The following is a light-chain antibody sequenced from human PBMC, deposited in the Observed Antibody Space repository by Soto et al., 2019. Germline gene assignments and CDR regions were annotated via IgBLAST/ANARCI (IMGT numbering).Light chain of an antibody. CDR2: KAS. CDR1: QSISSW. J-gene: IGKJ1*01. V-gene: IGKV1-5*03. Sequence: DIQMTQSPSTLSASVGDRVTITCRANQSISSWLAWYQQKPGKAPKLLIYKASSLESGVPSRFSGSGSGTEFTLTIRSLQPDDFATYYCQQYNSYPWTFGQGTKVEIK. CDR3: QQYNSYPWT.